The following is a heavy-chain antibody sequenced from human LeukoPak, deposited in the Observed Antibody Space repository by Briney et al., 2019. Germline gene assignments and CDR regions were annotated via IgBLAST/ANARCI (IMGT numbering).Heavy chain of an antibody. J-gene: IGHJ4*02. Sequence: SETLSLTCTVSGGSISIYYWSWLRQPPGKGLEWIGYISHSGSTNYSPSLKSRVTISLDTSKNQFSLKLSSVTAADTAVYYCAGHHPRNTVDFWGQGTLVTVSS. CDR3: AGHHPRNTVDF. CDR1: GGSISIYY. CDR2: ISHSGST. D-gene: IGHD2-8*02. V-gene: IGHV4-59*08.